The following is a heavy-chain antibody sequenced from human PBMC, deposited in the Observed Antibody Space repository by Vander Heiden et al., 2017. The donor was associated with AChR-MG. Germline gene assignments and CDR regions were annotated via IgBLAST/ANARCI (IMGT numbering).Heavy chain of an antibody. CDR2: IIPLFGTA. D-gene: IGHD3-10*01. Sequence: QVQLVQSGAEVKKPGSSVKVSCKASGGTFSSYAISWLRQAPGQGLEWMGGIIPLFGTANYAQKFQGRVTITADKSTSTAYMELSSLRSEDTAIYYCARGISISALDAFDIWGQGTMVTVSS. CDR1: GGTFSSYA. V-gene: IGHV1-69*06. J-gene: IGHJ3*02. CDR3: ARGISISALDAFDI.